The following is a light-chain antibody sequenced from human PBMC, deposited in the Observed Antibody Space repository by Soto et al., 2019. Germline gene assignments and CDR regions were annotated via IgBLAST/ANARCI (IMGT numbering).Light chain of an antibody. J-gene: IGLJ3*02. Sequence: QSVLTQPASVSGSPGQSITIYSTVTSRDIGGYKYGSGYQQHPGKAPKLIFLEVSNRRSGVSDRFSGSNSGNTASLTTSGLEAEDEADYYCTSYSSYSVLVFGGGTKVTVL. CDR3: TSYSSYSVLV. V-gene: IGLV2-14*01. CDR2: EVS. CDR1: SRDIGGYKY.